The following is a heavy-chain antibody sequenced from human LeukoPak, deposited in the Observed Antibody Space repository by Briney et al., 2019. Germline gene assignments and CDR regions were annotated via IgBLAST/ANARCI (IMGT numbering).Heavy chain of an antibody. D-gene: IGHD2-2*01. Sequence: GGSLRLSCAASGFTFDDYAMHWVRQAPGKGLEWVSGISWNSGSIGYADSVKGRFTISRDNSKNTLYLQMNSLRAEDTAVYYCAKDRRHCSSTSCYEFDYWGQGTLVTVSS. CDR3: AKDRRHCSSTSCYEFDY. J-gene: IGHJ4*02. V-gene: IGHV3-9*01. CDR1: GFTFDDYA. CDR2: ISWNSGSI.